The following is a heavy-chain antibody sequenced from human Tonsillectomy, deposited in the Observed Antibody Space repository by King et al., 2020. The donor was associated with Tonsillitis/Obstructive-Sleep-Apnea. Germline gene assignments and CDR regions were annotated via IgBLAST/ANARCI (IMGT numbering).Heavy chain of an antibody. Sequence: VQLVESGGGLVQPGGSLRLSCAASGFTFSSYSMNWVRQAPGKGLEGVSYISSSRSTIYYADSVKGRFTISRDNAKNSLYLQMNSLRDEDTAVYYCARDGFGVVISIFDYWGQGTLVTVSS. V-gene: IGHV3-48*02. D-gene: IGHD3-3*01. CDR2: ISSSRSTI. CDR3: ARDGFGVVISIFDY. CDR1: GFTFSSYS. J-gene: IGHJ4*02.